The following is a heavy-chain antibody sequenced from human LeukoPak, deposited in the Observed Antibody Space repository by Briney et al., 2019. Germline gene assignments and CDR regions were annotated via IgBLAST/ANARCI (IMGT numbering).Heavy chain of an antibody. CDR3: AKAPHYYDSSGYYYY. Sequence: PGGSLRLSCAASGFTFSSYAMSWVRQAPGKGLEWVSGISGSGGSTYYADSVKGRFTISRDNSKNTLYLQMNSLRAEDTAVYYCAKAPHYYDSSGYYYYWGQGTLVTVSS. V-gene: IGHV3-23*01. CDR2: ISGSGGST. D-gene: IGHD3-22*01. J-gene: IGHJ4*02. CDR1: GFTFSSYA.